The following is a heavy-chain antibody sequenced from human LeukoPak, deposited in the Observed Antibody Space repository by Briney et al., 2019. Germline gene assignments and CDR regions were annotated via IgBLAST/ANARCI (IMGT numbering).Heavy chain of an antibody. CDR2: IIPIFGTA. J-gene: IGHJ4*02. V-gene: IGHV1-69*06. D-gene: IGHD6-13*01. Sequence: VASVKVSFKASGGTFSSYAICWVRQAPGQGLEWMGRIIPIFGTANYAQKFQGRVTITADKTTSTAYMELSSLRAEDTAVYYCAREAAAAGKKAGYWGQGTLVTVSS. CDR1: GGTFSSYA. CDR3: AREAAAAGKKAGY.